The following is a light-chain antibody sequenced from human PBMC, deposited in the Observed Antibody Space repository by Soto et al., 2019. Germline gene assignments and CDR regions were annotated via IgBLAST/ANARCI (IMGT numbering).Light chain of an antibody. V-gene: IGLV2-14*01. J-gene: IGLJ2*01. CDR1: GSDIGAYNY. Sequence: QSALTQPPSASGSPGQSVTISCTGTGSDIGAYNYVSWYQQYPGKAPKVMIYEVSNRPSGVSNRFSGSKSGNTASLTISGLQAEDEADYYCSSYTSSSTLVVFGGGTQLTVL. CDR3: SSYTSSSTLVV. CDR2: EVS.